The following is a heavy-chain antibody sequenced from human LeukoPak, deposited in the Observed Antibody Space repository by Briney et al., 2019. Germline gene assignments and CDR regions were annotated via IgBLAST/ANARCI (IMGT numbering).Heavy chain of an antibody. CDR1: GDSVSSNSAA. J-gene: IGHJ6*02. CDR3: AREAWGDFWSGYPTYYYYYGMDV. CDR2: TYYRSKWYN. V-gene: IGHV6-1*01. Sequence: SQTLSLTCAISGDSVSSNSAAWNWIRQSPSRGLEWLGRTYYRSKWYNDYAVSVKSRITNNPDTSKNQFSLQLNSVTPEDTAVYYCAREAWGDFWSGYPTYYYYYGMDVWGQGTTVTVSS. D-gene: IGHD3-3*01.